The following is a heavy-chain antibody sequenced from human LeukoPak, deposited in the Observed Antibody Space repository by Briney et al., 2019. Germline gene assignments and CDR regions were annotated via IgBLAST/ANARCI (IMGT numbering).Heavy chain of an antibody. J-gene: IGHJ4*02. Sequence: GGSLRLSCAASGFTFSSYGMHWVRQAPGKGLEWVAVISYDGSNKYYADSVKGRFTISRDNSKNTLYLQMNSLRAEDTAVYYCAKDWPVGYCSSASCSFDYWGQGTQVTVSS. D-gene: IGHD2-2*01. CDR1: GFTFSSYG. CDR3: AKDWPVGYCSSASCSFDY. V-gene: IGHV3-30*18. CDR2: ISYDGSNK.